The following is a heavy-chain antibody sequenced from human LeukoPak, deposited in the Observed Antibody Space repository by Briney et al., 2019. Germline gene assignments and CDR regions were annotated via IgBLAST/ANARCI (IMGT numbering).Heavy chain of an antibody. J-gene: IGHJ6*03. CDR2: INPNSGGT. D-gene: IGHD3-10*01. Sequence: ASVKVSCKASGYTFTGYYMHWVRQAPGQGLEWMGWINPNSGGTNYAQKFQGRVTMTRDTSISTAYMELSRLRSDDTAVYYCARYPGSNYYYYMDVWGKGTTVTVSS. CDR1: GYTFTGYY. CDR3: ARYPGSNYYYYMDV. V-gene: IGHV1-2*02.